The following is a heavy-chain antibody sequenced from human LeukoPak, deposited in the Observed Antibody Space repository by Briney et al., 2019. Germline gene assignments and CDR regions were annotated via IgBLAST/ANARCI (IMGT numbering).Heavy chain of an antibody. CDR2: ISNSGGST. Sequence: GGSLRLSCAASGFSFSSYAMHWVRQAPGKGLEYVSAISNSGGSTSYANSVKDRFTISRDNSNNTLYLQMGSLRAEDMAVYYCARSGYTYGLADYWGQGTLVTVSS. D-gene: IGHD5-12*01. V-gene: IGHV3-64*01. CDR1: GFSFSSYA. CDR3: ARSGYTYGLADY. J-gene: IGHJ4*02.